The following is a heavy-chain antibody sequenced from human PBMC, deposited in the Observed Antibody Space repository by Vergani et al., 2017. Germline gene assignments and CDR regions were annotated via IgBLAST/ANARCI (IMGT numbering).Heavy chain of an antibody. CDR3: ARGAIAAAGTSSYNGFDP. CDR1: GGSFSGYY. D-gene: IGHD6-13*01. CDR2: INHSGST. V-gene: IGHV4-34*01. Sequence: QVQLQQWGAGLLKPSETLSLTCAVYGGSFSGYYWSWIRQPPGKGLEWIGEINHSGSTNDNPSLKSRVTISVDTSKNQFSLKLSSVTATDTAVYYCARGAIAAAGTSSYNGFDPWGQGTLVTVSS. J-gene: IGHJ5*02.